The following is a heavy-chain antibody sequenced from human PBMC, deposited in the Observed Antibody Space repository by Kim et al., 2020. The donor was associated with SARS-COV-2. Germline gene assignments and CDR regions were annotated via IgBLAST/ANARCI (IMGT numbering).Heavy chain of an antibody. Sequence: GGSLRLSCAASGFTFSSYGMHWVRQAPGKGLEWVAVISYDGSNKYYADSVKGRFTISRDNSKNTLYLQMNSLRAEDTAVYYCAKDPSFGYSGYDHEYYFDYWGQGTLVTVSS. CDR1: GFTFSSYG. D-gene: IGHD5-12*01. CDR3: AKDPSFGYSGYDHEYYFDY. CDR2: ISYDGSNK. J-gene: IGHJ4*02. V-gene: IGHV3-30*18.